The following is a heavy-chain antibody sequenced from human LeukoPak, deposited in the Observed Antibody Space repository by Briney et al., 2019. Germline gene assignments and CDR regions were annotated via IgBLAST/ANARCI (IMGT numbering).Heavy chain of an antibody. CDR2: INSDGSST. V-gene: IGHV3-74*01. CDR1: GFTLSSYW. J-gene: IGHJ4*02. CDR3: ARDNVYYDSSEGLDY. D-gene: IGHD3-22*01. Sequence: GGSLRLSCAASGFTLSSYWMHWVRQAPGKGLVWVSRINSDGSSTSYADSVKGRFTISRDNAKNTLYLQMNSLRAEDTAVYYCARDNVYYDSSEGLDYWGQGTLVTVSS.